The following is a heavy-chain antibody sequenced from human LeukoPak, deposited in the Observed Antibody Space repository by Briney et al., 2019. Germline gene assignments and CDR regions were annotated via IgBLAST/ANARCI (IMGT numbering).Heavy chain of an antibody. D-gene: IGHD6-13*01. CDR3: ARDRGADAGRGGWFDP. Sequence: GGSLRLSCAASGFTFSSYGMHWVRQAPGKGLEWVAFIRYDGSNKYYADSVKGRFTISRDNSKNTLYLQMNSLRAEDTAVYYCARDRGADAGRGGWFDPWGQGTLVTVSS. V-gene: IGHV3-30*02. J-gene: IGHJ5*02. CDR1: GFTFSSYG. CDR2: IRYDGSNK.